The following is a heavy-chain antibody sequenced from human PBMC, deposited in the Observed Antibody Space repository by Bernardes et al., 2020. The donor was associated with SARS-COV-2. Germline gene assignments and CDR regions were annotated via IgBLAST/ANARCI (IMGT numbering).Heavy chain of an antibody. CDR1: GLTFNREW. Sequence: GGSLRLSCAASGLTFNREWIHWVRQAPGKGLVWVSRINGDGGTTSYADSVKGRFTTSRDNAKNTVFLEVKNVRAEDTAIYYCAREASPYGMDVWGQGTMVTVSS. V-gene: IGHV3-74*01. CDR3: AREASPYGMDV. J-gene: IGHJ6*02. CDR2: INGDGGTT.